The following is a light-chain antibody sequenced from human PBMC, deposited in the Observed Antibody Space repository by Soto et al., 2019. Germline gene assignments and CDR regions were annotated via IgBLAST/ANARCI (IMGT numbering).Light chain of an antibody. CDR3: LQNYNYPRT. V-gene: IGKV1-6*01. J-gene: IGKJ5*01. Sequence: IQMTQSPSSLSASVGDRVTITCRASQSISTYLNWYQQKPGKAPKLLIYAASNLQSGVPSRFSGNGSDTDFILTISSLQPEDFATYYCLQNYNYPRTFGQGTRLEIK. CDR2: AAS. CDR1: QSISTY.